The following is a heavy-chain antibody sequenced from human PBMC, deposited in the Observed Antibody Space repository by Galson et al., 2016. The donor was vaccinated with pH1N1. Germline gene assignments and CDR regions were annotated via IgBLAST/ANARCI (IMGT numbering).Heavy chain of an antibody. Sequence: TLSLTCTVSGDFISSGTYYWSWIRQPAGKGLEWIGRIYTSGNTNYNPSLKSRVTISVDTSKNQFSLKVSSVTAADTAVYYCARGGPCTKGVCLFYFYDYGVDVWGQGTTVTVS. CDR1: GDFISSGTYY. V-gene: IGHV4-61*02. CDR3: ARGGPCTKGVCLFYFYDYGVDV. CDR2: IYTSGNT. D-gene: IGHD2-8*01. J-gene: IGHJ6*02.